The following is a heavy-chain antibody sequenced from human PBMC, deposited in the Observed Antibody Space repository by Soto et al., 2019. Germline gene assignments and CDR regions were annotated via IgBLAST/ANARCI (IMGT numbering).Heavy chain of an antibody. V-gene: IGHV3-11*01. CDR2: VSRSGSTI. CDR3: ARDWGGGSYAY. J-gene: IGHJ4*02. CDR1: GFTFSDYY. Sequence: GGSLRLSCAASGFTFSDYYMSWIRQAPGKGLEWVSYVSRSGSTIYYADSVKGRFTISRDNAKNSLYLQMNSLRAEDTAGYYCARDWGGGSYAYWGQGTLVTVSS. D-gene: IGHD1-26*01.